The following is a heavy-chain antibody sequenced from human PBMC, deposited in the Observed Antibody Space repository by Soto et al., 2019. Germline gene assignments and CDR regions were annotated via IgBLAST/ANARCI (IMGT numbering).Heavy chain of an antibody. CDR1: GYSFTSYW. V-gene: IGHV5-10-1*01. J-gene: IGHJ3*02. CDR3: ARPSPPYSSSATDAFDI. D-gene: IGHD6-6*01. Sequence: GESLKISCKGSGYSFTSYWISWVRQMPGKGLEWMGRIDPSDSYTNYSPSFQGHVTISADKSISTAYLQWSSLKASDTAMYYCARPSPPYSSSATDAFDIWGQGTMVTVSS. CDR2: IDPSDSYT.